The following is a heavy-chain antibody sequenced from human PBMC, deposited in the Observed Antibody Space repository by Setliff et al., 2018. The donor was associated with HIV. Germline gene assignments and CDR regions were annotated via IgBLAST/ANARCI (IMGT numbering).Heavy chain of an antibody. CDR2: ITGSSSYI. V-gene: IGHV3-21*04. D-gene: IGHD3-22*01. J-gene: IGHJ3*02. CDR3: ARAMVPDSSGYYRPPASDI. CDR1: GFTFSSYS. Sequence: GGSLRLSCAASGFTFSSYSMTWVRQAPGKGLEWVSSITGSSSYIFYADSLKGRFTISRDNSKNTLYLQMNSLRAEDTAVYYCARAMVPDSSGYYRPPASDIWGQGTMVTVSS.